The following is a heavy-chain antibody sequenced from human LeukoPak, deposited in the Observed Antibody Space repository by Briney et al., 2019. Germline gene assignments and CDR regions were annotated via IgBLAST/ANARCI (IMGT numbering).Heavy chain of an antibody. CDR2: IYYSGST. CDR3: ARLNITLAPLDS. CDR1: GGSISKYY. J-gene: IGHJ4*02. Sequence: SETLSLTCTVSGGSISKYYWSWIRQPPGKGLEWIAYIYYSGSTNYNPSLKSRVTISVDTSKNHFSLKLTSVTAADTAVYYCARLNITLAPLDSWGPGTLVTVSS. V-gene: IGHV4-59*01.